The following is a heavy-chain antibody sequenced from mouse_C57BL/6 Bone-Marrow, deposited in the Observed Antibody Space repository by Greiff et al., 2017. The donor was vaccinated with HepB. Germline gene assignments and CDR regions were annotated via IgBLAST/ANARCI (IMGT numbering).Heavy chain of an antibody. J-gene: IGHJ2*01. CDR1: GFTFSSYA. Sequence: EVKLVESGEGLVKPGGSLKLSCAASGFTFSSYAMSWVRRTPEKRLEWVAYISSGGDYIYYADTVKGRFTISRDNARNTLYLQMSSLKSEDTAMYYCTRGGTTVYYFDYWGQGTTLTVSS. CDR2: ISSGGDYI. D-gene: IGHD1-1*01. V-gene: IGHV5-9-1*02. CDR3: TRGGTTVYYFDY.